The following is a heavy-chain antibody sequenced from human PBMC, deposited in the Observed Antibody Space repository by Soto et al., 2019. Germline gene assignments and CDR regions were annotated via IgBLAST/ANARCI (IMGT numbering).Heavy chain of an antibody. V-gene: IGHV1-18*01. J-gene: IGHJ4*02. CDR1: GYTFTSYC. CDR3: ARDLPVVAASEFDY. CDR2: ISAYNGNT. Sequence: ASVKVSCKASGYTFTSYCISWVLEAPGQGLEWMGWISAYNGNTNYAQKLQGRVTMTTDTSTSTAYMELRSLRSDDTAVYYCARDLPVVAASEFDYWGQGTLVTVSS. D-gene: IGHD2-15*01.